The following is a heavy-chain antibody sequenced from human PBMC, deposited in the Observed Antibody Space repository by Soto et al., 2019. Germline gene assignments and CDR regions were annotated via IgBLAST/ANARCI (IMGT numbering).Heavy chain of an antibody. D-gene: IGHD5-18*01. V-gene: IGHV4-61*08. Sequence: PSETLSLTCTVSGGSISSGGYYWSWIRQHPGKGLEWIGYIYYSGSTNYNPSLKSRVTISVDTSKNQFSLKLSSVTAAGTAVYYCASRRKSSGYSYGHDAFDIWGQGTMVTVS. CDR2: IYYSGST. CDR3: ASRRKSSGYSYGHDAFDI. J-gene: IGHJ3*02. CDR1: GGSISSGGYY.